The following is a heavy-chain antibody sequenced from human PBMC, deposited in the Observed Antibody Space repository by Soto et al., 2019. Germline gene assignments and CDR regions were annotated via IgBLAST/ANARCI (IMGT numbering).Heavy chain of an antibody. CDR3: ARGRRFGELSP. J-gene: IGHJ5*02. CDR1: GGSISSGGYY. CDR2: IYYSGST. Sequence: PSETLSLTCTVSGGSISSGGYYWSWIRQHPGKGLEWIGYIYYSGSTYYNPSLKSRVTISVDTSKNQFSLKLSSVTAADTAVYYCARGRRFGELSPWGQGTLVTVSS. V-gene: IGHV4-31*03. D-gene: IGHD3-10*01.